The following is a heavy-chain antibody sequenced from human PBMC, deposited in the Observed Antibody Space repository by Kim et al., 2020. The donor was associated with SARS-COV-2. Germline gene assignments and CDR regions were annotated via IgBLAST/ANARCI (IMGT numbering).Heavy chain of an antibody. J-gene: IGHJ6*02. Sequence: SVKVSCKASGGTFSSYAISWVRQAPGQGLEWMGGIIPIFGTANYAQKFQGRVTITADESTSTAYMELSSLRSEDTAVYYCARVVDCSGGSCPSYYYYYYGMDVWGQGTTVTVSS. D-gene: IGHD2-15*01. CDR1: GGTFSSYA. V-gene: IGHV1-69*13. CDR2: IIPIFGTA. CDR3: ARVVDCSGGSCPSYYYYYYGMDV.